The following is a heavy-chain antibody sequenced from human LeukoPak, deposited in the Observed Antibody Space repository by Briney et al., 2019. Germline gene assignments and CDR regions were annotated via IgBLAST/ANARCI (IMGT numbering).Heavy chain of an antibody. Sequence: ASVKVSCKASGYTFTNYDINWVRQATGQGLEWMGGIIPIFGTANYAQKFQGRVTITADESTSTAYMELSSLRSEDTAVYYCAAPKGVKSNTIFGVVTPDAFDIWGQGTMVTVSS. CDR2: IIPIFGTA. D-gene: IGHD3-3*01. CDR1: GYTFTNYD. CDR3: AAPKGVKSNTIFGVVTPDAFDI. J-gene: IGHJ3*02. V-gene: IGHV1-69*13.